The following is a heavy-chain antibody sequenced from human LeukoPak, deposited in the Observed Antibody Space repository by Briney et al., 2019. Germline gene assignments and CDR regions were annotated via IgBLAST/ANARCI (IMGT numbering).Heavy chain of an antibody. J-gene: IGHJ5*02. CDR1: GGSFSGYY. Sequence: SETLSLTCAVYGGSFSGYYWSWSRQPPGKGLEWIGEINHSGSTNYNPSLKSRVTISVDTSKNQFSLKLSSVTAADTAVYYCANRRTYYYDSSGPYNWFDPWGQGTLVTVSS. CDR2: INHSGST. CDR3: ANRRTYYYDSSGPYNWFDP. V-gene: IGHV4-34*01. D-gene: IGHD3-22*01.